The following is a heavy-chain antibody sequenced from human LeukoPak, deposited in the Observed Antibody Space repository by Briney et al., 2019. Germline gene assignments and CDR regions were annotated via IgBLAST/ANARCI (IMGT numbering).Heavy chain of an antibody. J-gene: IGHJ4*02. CDR3: ARATCSSTSCYPGLVDY. V-gene: IGHV4-59*01. Sequence: SETLSLTCTVSGGSISRYYWSWIRQPPGKGLEWIGYIYYSGSTNYNPSLKSRVTISVDTSKNQFSLKLSSVTAADTAVYYCARATCSSTSCYPGLVDYWGQGTLVTVSS. D-gene: IGHD2-2*01. CDR2: IYYSGST. CDR1: GGSISRYY.